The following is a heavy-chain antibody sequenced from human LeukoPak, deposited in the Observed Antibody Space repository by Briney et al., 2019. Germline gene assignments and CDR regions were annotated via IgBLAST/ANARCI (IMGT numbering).Heavy chain of an antibody. CDR2: VHYSGDT. CDR1: RASISSYY. CDR3: VRDRWLDT. D-gene: IGHD5-12*01. J-gene: IGHJ5*02. Sequence: SETLSLTCTVSRASISSYYWSWIRQPPGKGLEWIGYVHYSGDTNSNPSLRSRVTMSVDMSRNQFSLKLSSVTAADTAVYYCVRDRWLDTWGQGTLVTVSS. V-gene: IGHV4-59*01.